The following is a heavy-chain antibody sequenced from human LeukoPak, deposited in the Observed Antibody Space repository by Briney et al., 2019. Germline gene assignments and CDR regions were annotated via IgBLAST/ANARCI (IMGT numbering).Heavy chain of an antibody. J-gene: IGHJ4*02. CDR3: AKDLGVAGTVNSPFDY. D-gene: IGHD3-10*01. CDR1: GFTFSSYG. CDR2: IRYDGSNK. Sequence: GGSLRLSCAASGFTFSSYGMHWVRQAPGKGLEWVAFIRYDGSNKYYADSVKGRFTISRDNSKNTLYLQMNSLRAEDTAVYYCAKDLGVAGTVNSPFDYWGQGTLVTVSS. V-gene: IGHV3-30*02.